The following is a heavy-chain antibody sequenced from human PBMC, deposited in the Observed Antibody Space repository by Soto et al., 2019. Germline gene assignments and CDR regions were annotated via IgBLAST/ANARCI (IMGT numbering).Heavy chain of an antibody. CDR2: IYYSGST. CDR3: ARLGAYYQAMDS. V-gene: IGHV4-59*08. J-gene: IGHJ1*01. Sequence: SETLSLTCTVSGGSISSYYWSWIRQPPGKGLEWIGYIYYSGSTNYNPSLKSRVSISVDTSKNEVSLKLTSVTAADTAVYFCARLGAYYQAMDSWGQGTLVTVSS. CDR1: GGSISSYY. D-gene: IGHD3-22*01.